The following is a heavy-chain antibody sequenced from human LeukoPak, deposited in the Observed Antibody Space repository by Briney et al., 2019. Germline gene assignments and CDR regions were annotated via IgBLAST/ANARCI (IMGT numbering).Heavy chain of an antibody. V-gene: IGHV1-2*02. CDR1: GYTSNLKY. D-gene: IGHD6-19*01. CDR2: LNSDGGFT. J-gene: IGHJ1*01. CDR3: ATDRHTSGWTPFQH. Sequence: ASVKVSCKTSGYTSNLKYIHWVRQAPGQGLEWMGWLNSDGGFTKNAQKFQGRVTLTRDTSIDTAYMELSSLRSDDTAVYYCATDRHTSGWTPFQHWGQGTLVTVSS.